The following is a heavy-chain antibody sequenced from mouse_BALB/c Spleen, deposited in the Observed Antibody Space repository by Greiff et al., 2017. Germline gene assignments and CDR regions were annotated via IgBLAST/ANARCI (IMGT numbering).Heavy chain of an antibody. D-gene: IGHD2-4*01. Sequence: EVQGVESGGGLVQPGGSMKLSCVASGFTFSNYWMNWVRQSPEKGLEWVAEIRLKSNNYATHYAESVKGRFTISRDDSKSSVYLQMNNLRAEDTGIYYCTAYDDGAMDDWGQGTSVTGSS. J-gene: IGHJ4*01. CDR1: GFTFSNYW. CDR2: IRLKSNNYAT. CDR3: TAYDDGAMDD. V-gene: IGHV6-6*02.